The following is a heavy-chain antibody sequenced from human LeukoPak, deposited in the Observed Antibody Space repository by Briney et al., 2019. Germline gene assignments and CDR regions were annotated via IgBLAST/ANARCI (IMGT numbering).Heavy chain of an antibody. CDR3: ARAGIVATIYYYYMDV. CDR1: GYTFASYA. CDR2: INTNTGNP. D-gene: IGHD5-12*01. V-gene: IGHV7-4-1*02. J-gene: IGHJ6*03. Sequence: ASVKVSCKASGYTFASYAMNWVRQAPGQGLEWMGWINTNTGNPTYAQGFTGRFVFSLDTSVSTAYLQISRLKAEDTAVYYCARAGIVATIYYYYMDVWGKGTTVTVSS.